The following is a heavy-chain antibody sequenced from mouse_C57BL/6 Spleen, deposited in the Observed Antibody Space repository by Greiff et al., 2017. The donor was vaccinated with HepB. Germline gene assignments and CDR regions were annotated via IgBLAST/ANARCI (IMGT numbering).Heavy chain of an antibody. D-gene: IGHD2-1*01. CDR2: ISDGGSYT. Sequence: EVKLVESGGGLVKPGGSLKLSCAASGFTFSSYAMSWVRQTPEKRLEWVATISDGGSYTYYPDNVKGRFTISRDNAKNNLYLQMSHLKSEDTAMYYCASPYGNFNWYFDVWGTGTTVTVSS. CDR1: GFTFSSYA. CDR3: ASPYGNFNWYFDV. J-gene: IGHJ1*03. V-gene: IGHV5-4*03.